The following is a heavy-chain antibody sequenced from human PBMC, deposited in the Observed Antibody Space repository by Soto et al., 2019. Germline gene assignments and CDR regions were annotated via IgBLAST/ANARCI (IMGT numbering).Heavy chain of an antibody. CDR2: IIPILGIA. V-gene: IGHV1-69*08. CDR1: GGTFSSYT. Sequence: QVQLVQSGAEVKKPGSSVKVSCKASGGTFSSYTISWMRQAPGQGLEWMGRIIPILGIANYAQKFQGRVMITADKSTSTAYMELSSLRSEDTAVYYCAREEYYYGSGAFFDYWGQGTLVTVSS. J-gene: IGHJ4*02. CDR3: AREEYYYGSGAFFDY. D-gene: IGHD3-10*01.